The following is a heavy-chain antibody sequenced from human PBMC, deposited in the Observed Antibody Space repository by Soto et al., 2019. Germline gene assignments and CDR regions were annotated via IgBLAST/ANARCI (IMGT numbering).Heavy chain of an antibody. CDR2: IYYSGRT. D-gene: IGHD6-6*01. CDR3: AGELSNSPEYFDF. J-gene: IGHJ4*02. Sequence: QVQLQESGPGLVKPSQTLSLTCTVSGGSISSDYYYWSWIHQPPGKGLEWIGYIYYSGRTAYNPSLKSRIIISIDTSKNQFSLSLNSLNAADTAVYYCAGELSNSPEYFDFWGLGTLVTVSS. CDR1: GGSISSDYYY. V-gene: IGHV4-30-4*01.